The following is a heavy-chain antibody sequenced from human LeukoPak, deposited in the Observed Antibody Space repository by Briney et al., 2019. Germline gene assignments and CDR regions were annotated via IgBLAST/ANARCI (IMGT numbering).Heavy chain of an antibody. J-gene: IGHJ6*03. V-gene: IGHV1-8*03. CDR2: MNPNSGNT. D-gene: IGHD3-3*01. CDR1: GYTFTSYD. CDR3: ARANTIFGVVISYYYYYMDV. Sequence: GASVKVSCKASGYTFTSYDINWVRQATGQGLEWMGWMNPNSGNTGYAQKFQGRVTITRNTSISTAYMELSSLRSEDTAVHYCARANTIFGVVISYYYYYMDVWGKGTTVTVSS.